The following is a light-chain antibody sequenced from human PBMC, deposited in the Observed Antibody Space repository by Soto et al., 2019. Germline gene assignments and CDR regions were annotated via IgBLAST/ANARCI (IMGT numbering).Light chain of an antibody. CDR3: QEYNSWPGT. V-gene: IGKV3-15*01. Sequence: EIVLTQSPATLSLSPGERATLSCRASQSVSSNLAWYQQKPGQAPRLLIYDASTRANGIPARFSGSGSRTEFALTISSLQSEDFAIYYCQEYNSWPGTFGQGTKVDIK. CDR2: DAS. CDR1: QSVSSN. J-gene: IGKJ1*01.